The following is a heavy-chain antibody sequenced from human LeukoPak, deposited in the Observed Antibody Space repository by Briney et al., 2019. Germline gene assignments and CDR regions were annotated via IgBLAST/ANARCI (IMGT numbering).Heavy chain of an antibody. CDR2: ISTSGSTT. Sequence: GGSLRLSCAASGFTFSDYEINWVRQAPGKGLEWVSCISTSGSTTYYADSVKGRFTISRDNAKNSLSLQMNTLTVEDTAVYYCARGALHVFDYWGQGTPVTVSS. J-gene: IGHJ4*02. CDR3: ARGALHVFDY. CDR1: GFTFSDYE. V-gene: IGHV3-48*03. D-gene: IGHD3-10*02.